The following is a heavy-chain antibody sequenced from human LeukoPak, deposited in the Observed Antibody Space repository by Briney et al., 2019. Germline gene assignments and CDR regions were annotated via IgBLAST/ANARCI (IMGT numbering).Heavy chain of an antibody. Sequence: GGSLRLSCAASGFTFSSYAMNWVRQAPGKGLEWVSFISGSGDTTYYADSVKGRFTISRDKSKNTLYLQMNSLRAEDTAVYYCARDYADYVGYFFFDYWGQGTLVTVSS. CDR2: ISGSGDTT. D-gene: IGHD4-17*01. V-gene: IGHV3-23*01. CDR1: GFTFSSYA. CDR3: ARDYADYVGYFFFDY. J-gene: IGHJ4*02.